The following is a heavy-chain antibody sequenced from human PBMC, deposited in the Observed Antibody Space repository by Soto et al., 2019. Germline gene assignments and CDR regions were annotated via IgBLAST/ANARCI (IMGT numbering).Heavy chain of an antibody. Sequence: GASVKVSCKASGYTFISYGIAWVRQAPGQGLEWMAWISPNSGNTNYAQKFQGRVTVTTETPTNTAYMELRSLRSDDTAVYYCARRPPFSHGNVLTYFFDFWGQGTMVTVYS. J-gene: IGHJ4*02. CDR3: ARRPPFSHGNVLTYFFDF. CDR1: GYTFISYG. D-gene: IGHD4-17*01. CDR2: ISPNSGNT. V-gene: IGHV1-18*01.